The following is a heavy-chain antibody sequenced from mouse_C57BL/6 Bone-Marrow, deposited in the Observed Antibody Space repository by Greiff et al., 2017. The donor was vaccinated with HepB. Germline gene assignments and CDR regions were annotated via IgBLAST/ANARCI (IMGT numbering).Heavy chain of an antibody. CDR1: GYTFTSYW. CDR3: ARRAAYYSNYNAMDY. Sequence: QVQLQQPGAELVKPGASVKLSCKASGYTFTSYWMHWVKQRPGQGLEWIGMIHPNSGSTNYNEKFKSKATLTVDKSSSTAYMQLSSLTSEDSAVYYCARRAAYYSNYNAMDYWGQGTSVTVSS. J-gene: IGHJ4*01. D-gene: IGHD2-5*01. V-gene: IGHV1-64*01. CDR2: IHPNSGST.